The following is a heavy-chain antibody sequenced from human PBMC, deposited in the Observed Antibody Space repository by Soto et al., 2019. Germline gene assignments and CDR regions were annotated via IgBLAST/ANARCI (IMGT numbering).Heavy chain of an antibody. CDR3: ARTGSQAIYEY. J-gene: IGHJ4*02. V-gene: IGHV3-74*01. CDR2: INSDGSSS. D-gene: IGHD2-15*01. Sequence: GSLRLSCAASGFTFSSYWIHWVRQAPEKGLVWVSHINSDGSSSTYADSVKGRFTISRDNAKNTLYLQMNSLRAVDTAVYYCARTGSQAIYEYWGQGTQVTVSS. CDR1: GFTFSSYW.